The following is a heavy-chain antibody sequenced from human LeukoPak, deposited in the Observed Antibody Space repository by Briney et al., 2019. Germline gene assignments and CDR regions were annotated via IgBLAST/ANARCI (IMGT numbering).Heavy chain of an antibody. V-gene: IGHV3-23*01. J-gene: IGHJ4*02. CDR1: GFTFSTYA. CDR2: ISTSGDRT. CDR3: ARSAVGTSCCTAVDY. D-gene: IGHD1-26*01. Sequence: GGSLRLSCATSGFTFSTYAMTWVRQAPGKGLEWVSGISTSGDRTYYADSVKGRFTISRDNSKNTLYLQMNSLRAEDTAEYYCARSAVGTSCCTAVDYWGQGTLVTVSS.